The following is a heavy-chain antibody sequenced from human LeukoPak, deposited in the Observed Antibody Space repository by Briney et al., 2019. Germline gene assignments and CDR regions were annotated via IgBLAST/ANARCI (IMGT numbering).Heavy chain of an antibody. CDR3: ARNRIAAV. J-gene: IGHJ4*02. Sequence: ASVKVSRKASGYTFTGYYMYWVRQAPGQGLEWMGWINPNSGGTKYAQKFQGRVTMTRDTSISTAYMELSGLRSDDTAVYYCARNRIAAVWGQGTLVTVSS. D-gene: IGHD6-13*01. V-gene: IGHV1-2*02. CDR2: INPNSGGT. CDR1: GYTFTGYY.